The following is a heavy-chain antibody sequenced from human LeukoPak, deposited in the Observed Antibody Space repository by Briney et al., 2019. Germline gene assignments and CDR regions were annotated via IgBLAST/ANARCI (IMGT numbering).Heavy chain of an antibody. CDR2: INHSGST. CDR3: ARETFRIAAAGKRSYYFDY. J-gene: IGHJ4*02. D-gene: IGHD6-13*01. V-gene: IGHV4-34*01. Sequence: PSETLSLTCAVYGGSFSGYYWSWIRQPPGKGLEWIGEINHSGSTNYNPSLKSRVTISVDTSKNQFSLKLGSVTAADTAVYYCARETFRIAAAGKRSYYFDYWGQGTLVTVSS. CDR1: GGSFSGYY.